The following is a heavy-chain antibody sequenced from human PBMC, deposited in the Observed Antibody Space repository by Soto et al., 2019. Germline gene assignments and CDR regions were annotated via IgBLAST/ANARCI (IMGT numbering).Heavy chain of an antibody. CDR1: SASLSSVNW. J-gene: IGHJ4*02. V-gene: IGHV4-4*02. CDR3: ARHSDKTQGD. CDR2: IDHSGGT. Sequence: QVQLQESGPGLVTPSGTLSLTCAVSSASLSSVNWWSWVRQSPGSGLEWIVQIDHSGGTQYNPSLQSRVTISVDKSKNQLSLNLYSVIAADTAVYYCARHSDKTQGDWGQGILVTVSS.